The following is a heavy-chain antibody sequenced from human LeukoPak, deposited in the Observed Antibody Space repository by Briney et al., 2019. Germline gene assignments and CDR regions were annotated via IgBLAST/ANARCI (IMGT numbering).Heavy chain of an antibody. CDR2: INHSGST. CDR1: GGSFSGYY. D-gene: IGHD3-22*01. CDR3: AREREHYYDSSDYQDAFDI. V-gene: IGHV4-34*01. Sequence: PSETLSLTCAVYGGSFSGYYWSWIRQPPGKGLEWIGEINHSGSTNYNPSLKSRVTISVDTSKNQFSLKLSSVTAADTAVYYCAREREHYYDSSDYQDAFDIWGQGTMVTVSS. J-gene: IGHJ3*02.